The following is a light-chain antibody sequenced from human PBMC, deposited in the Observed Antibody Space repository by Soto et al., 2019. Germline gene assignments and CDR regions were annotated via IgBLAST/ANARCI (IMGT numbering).Light chain of an antibody. Sequence: QSALAQPPSASGSPGQSVTISCTGSGSDIGAYNFVSWYQQHPGKAPKLMIFGVTERPSGVPDRFSGSKSGNTASLTVSGLQADDEAVYYCYSYAGRNISVFGGGTKLTVL. CDR1: GSDIGAYNF. CDR3: YSYAGRNISV. CDR2: GVT. J-gene: IGLJ3*02. V-gene: IGLV2-8*01.